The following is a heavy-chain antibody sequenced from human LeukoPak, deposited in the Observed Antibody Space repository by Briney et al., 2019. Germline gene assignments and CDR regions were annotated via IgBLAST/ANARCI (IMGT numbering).Heavy chain of an antibody. V-gene: IGHV5-51*01. CDR1: GYSFTSYW. CDR3: ARGSQLLWFGEPFPNFDY. J-gene: IGHJ4*02. Sequence: PGESLKISCKGSGYSFTSYWIGWVRQMPGKGLEWMGIIYPGDSDTRYSPSFQGQVTISADKSISTAYLQWSSLKASDTAMYYCARGSQLLWFGEPFPNFDYWGQGTLVSVSS. CDR2: IYPGDSDT. D-gene: IGHD3-10*01.